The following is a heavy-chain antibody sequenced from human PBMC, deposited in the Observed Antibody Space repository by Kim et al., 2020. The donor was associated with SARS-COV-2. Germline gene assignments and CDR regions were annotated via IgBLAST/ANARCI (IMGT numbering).Heavy chain of an antibody. CDR1: GYTFTSYA. D-gene: IGHD6-19*01. J-gene: IGHJ5*02. Sequence: ASVKVSCKASGYTFTSYAMHWVRQAPGQRLEWMGWINAGNGNTKYSQKFQGRVTITRDTSASTAYMELSSLRSEDTAVYYCARSFGQWLPTGWFDPWGQGTLVTVSS. V-gene: IGHV1-3*01. CDR2: INAGNGNT. CDR3: ARSFGQWLPTGWFDP.